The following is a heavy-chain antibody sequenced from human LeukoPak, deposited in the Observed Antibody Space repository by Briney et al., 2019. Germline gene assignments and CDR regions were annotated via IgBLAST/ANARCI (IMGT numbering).Heavy chain of an antibody. CDR3: AKDSRSLPYCFDF. CDR2: ISGSGGST. CDR1: GFTFSSYA. V-gene: IGHV3-23*01. Sequence: GGSLRLSCAASGFTFSSYAMTWVRQAPGKGLEWVSTISGSGGSTYYADSVKGRFTISRDNSKDTVYLQVKSLRAEDAAVYYCAKDSRSLPYCFDFWGQGTLVTVSS. J-gene: IGHJ4*02.